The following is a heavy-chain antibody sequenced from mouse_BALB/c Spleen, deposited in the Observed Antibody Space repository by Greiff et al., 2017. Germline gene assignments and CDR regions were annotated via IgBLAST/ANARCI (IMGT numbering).Heavy chain of an antibody. CDR3: ASYYRYEYYYAMDY. CDR1: GYAFSSYW. D-gene: IGHD2-14*01. Sequence: VMLVESGAELVRPGSSVKISCKASGYAFSSYWMNWVKQRPGQGLEWIGQIYPGDGDTNYNGKFKGKATLTADKSSSTAYMQLSSLTSEDSAVYFCASYYRYEYYYAMDYWGQGTSVTVSS. J-gene: IGHJ4*01. V-gene: IGHV1-80*01. CDR2: IYPGDGDT.